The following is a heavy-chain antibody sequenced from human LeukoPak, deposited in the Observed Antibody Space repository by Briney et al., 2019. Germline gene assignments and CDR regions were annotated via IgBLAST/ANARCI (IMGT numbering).Heavy chain of an antibody. CDR2: ISNSGGST. CDR3: ARLSGLGYCSSTSCYISRFYCDY. V-gene: IGHV3-23*01. J-gene: IGHJ4*02. Sequence: GGSLRLSCTASGFTFSSYAMSWVRQALGKGLEWVSSISNSGGSTYYADSVKGRFTISRDNSKSTLYLQMNSLRAEDTAVYYCARLSGLGYCSSTSCYISRFYCDYWGQGTLVTVSS. D-gene: IGHD2-2*02. CDR1: GFTFSSYA.